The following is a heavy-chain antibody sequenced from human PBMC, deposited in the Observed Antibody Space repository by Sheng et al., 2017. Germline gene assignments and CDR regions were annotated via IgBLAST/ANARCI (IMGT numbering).Heavy chain of an antibody. D-gene: IGHD1-26*01. CDR2: INADNGKT. CDR3: ARDLLSIGSYFDF. Sequence: QVQLVQSGVRVKKPGASVKVSCKASGFPFGSYGLHWVRQAPGQRLEWMGWINADNGKTKYSQKFQGRVTITRDASASTVYMELSSLTSEDTAVYYCARDLLSIGSYFDFWAREPWSPSPQ. J-gene: IGHJ4*02. V-gene: IGHV1-3*01. CDR1: GFPFGSYG.